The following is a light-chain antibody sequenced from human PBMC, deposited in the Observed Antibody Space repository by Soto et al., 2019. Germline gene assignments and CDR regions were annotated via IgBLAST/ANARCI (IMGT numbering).Light chain of an antibody. CDR3: QQSYSTPLT. CDR1: QSISTY. CDR2: AAS. J-gene: IGKJ4*01. Sequence: DIQVTQSPSSLSASVGDRVTITCRASQSISTYVNWYQQKPGTAPKLLIYAASSLQSSVPSRFSGTGSGTEFTLTISSLQPEDFAIYLCQQSYSTPLTFGGGTKVEIK. V-gene: IGKV1-39*01.